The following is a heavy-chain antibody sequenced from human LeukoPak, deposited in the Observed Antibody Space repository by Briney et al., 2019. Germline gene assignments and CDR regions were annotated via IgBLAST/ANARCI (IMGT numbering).Heavy chain of an antibody. V-gene: IGHV2-70*01. J-gene: IGHJ4*02. CDR3: ARIIGGFRSPNYFDY. Sequence: SGPTLVNPTQTLXLTCTFSGFSLSTSGMCVSWIRQPPGKALEWLALIDWDDDKYYSTSLKTRLTTSKDTSKNQVVLTMTNMDPVDTATYYCARIIGGFRSPNYFDYWGQGTLVTVSS. CDR2: IDWDDDK. D-gene: IGHD3-16*02. CDR1: GFSLSTSGMC.